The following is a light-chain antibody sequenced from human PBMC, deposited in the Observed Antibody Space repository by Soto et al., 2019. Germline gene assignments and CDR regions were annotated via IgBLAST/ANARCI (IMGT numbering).Light chain of an antibody. Sequence: EILLTQSPDTLSLSPGERATLSCRASQSVSSNLAWYQQKPGQDTRPRIYGASTRATGIPARFTGSGFGTEFTLTISSLQSEDFAVYYCQQYKNWPLFGQGTRLEIK. CDR2: GAS. J-gene: IGKJ5*01. CDR1: QSVSSN. V-gene: IGKV3-15*01. CDR3: QQYKNWPL.